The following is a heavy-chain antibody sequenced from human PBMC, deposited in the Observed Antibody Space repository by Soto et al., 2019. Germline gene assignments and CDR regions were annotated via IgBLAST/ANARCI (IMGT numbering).Heavy chain of an antibody. V-gene: IGHV3-13*01. CDR3: ARAQYSSGWSRWGGDAFDI. Sequence: GGSLRLSCAASGFTFSSYDMHWVRQATGKGLEWVSAIGTAGDTYYPGSVKGRFTISRENAKNSLYLQMNSLRAEDTAVYYCARAQYSSGWSRWGGDAFDIWGQGTMVTVSS. CDR1: GFTFSSYD. D-gene: IGHD6-19*01. J-gene: IGHJ3*02. CDR2: IGTAGDT.